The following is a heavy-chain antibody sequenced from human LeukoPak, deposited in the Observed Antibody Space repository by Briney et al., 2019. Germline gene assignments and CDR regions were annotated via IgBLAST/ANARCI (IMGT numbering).Heavy chain of an antibody. J-gene: IGHJ4*02. CDR1: GFTFSTYW. CDR2: IKEDGSDK. Sequence: GGSLRLSCAASGFTFSTYWMKWVRQAPGKGLEWVASIKEDGSDKYYVDSVKGRFSISRDNAKNSPYLQMNSLRTEDTAVYYCAKGGHFNFDYWGQGTLVIVSS. CDR3: AKGGHFNFDY. V-gene: IGHV3-7*01. D-gene: IGHD5-12*01.